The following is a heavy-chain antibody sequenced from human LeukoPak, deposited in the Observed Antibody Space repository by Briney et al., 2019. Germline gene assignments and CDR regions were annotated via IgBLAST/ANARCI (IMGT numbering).Heavy chain of an antibody. D-gene: IGHD4-17*01. V-gene: IGHV4-59*08. CDR2: IYYSGST. Sequence: SETLSLTSTVSGGSISSYYWRWIRQPPGKGLEWIGYIYYSGSTNYNPSLESRVTISVDTSKNQFSLKLSSVTAADTAVYYCARHLGDYHDAFDMWVQGTMVTVSS. J-gene: IGHJ3*02. CDR3: ARHLGDYHDAFDM. CDR1: GGSISSYY.